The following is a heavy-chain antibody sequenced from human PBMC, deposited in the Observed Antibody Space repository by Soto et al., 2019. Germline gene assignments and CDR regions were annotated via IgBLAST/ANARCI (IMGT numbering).Heavy chain of an antibody. V-gene: IGHV5-51*01. D-gene: IGHD2-2*01. CDR3: ARQSSYSTSSFDP. CDR1: GYSFSNFW. J-gene: IGHJ5*02. CDR2: IYPGDSDT. Sequence: GESLKISCKGSGYSFSNFWIGWVRQMPGKGLEWMGIIYPGDSDTRYSPSLKGRVTMSADNSISTAYLQWSSLKASDSAMYYCARQSSYSTSSFDPWGQGTLVTVS.